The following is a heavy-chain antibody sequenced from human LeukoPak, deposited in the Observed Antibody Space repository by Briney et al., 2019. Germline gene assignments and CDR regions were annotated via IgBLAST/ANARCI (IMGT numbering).Heavy chain of an antibody. J-gene: IGHJ5*02. CDR3: ATGGAVAEDYWWFDP. CDR1: GCTLTELS. D-gene: IGHD6-19*01. CDR2: FDPEDGET. Sequence: ASVKVSCKVSGCTLTELSMHWVRQAPGKGLEWMGGFDPEDGETIYAQKFQGRVTMTEDTSTDTAYMELSSLRSEDTAVYYCATGGAVAEDYWWFDPWGQGTLVTVSS. V-gene: IGHV1-24*01.